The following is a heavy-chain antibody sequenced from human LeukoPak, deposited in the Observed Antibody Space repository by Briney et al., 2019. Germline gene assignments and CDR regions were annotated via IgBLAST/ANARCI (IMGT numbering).Heavy chain of an antibody. J-gene: IGHJ4*02. CDR2: RHHSGSS. Sequence: PSETLSLTCTVSGGSISSYYWSWLRQPPGKGLEWIAYRHHSGSSNYNPSLESRVTVSVYTSNNQFSLRVTSVTAADTAVYYCARVVGSGWNYFDSWGQGTLVTVSS. CDR3: ARVVGSGWNYFDS. D-gene: IGHD6-19*01. V-gene: IGHV4-59*01. CDR1: GGSISSYY.